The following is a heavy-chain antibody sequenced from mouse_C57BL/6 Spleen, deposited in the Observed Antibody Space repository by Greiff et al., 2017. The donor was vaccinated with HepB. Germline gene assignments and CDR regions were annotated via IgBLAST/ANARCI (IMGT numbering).Heavy chain of an antibody. V-gene: IGHV1-52*01. CDR1: GYTFTSYW. J-gene: IGHJ3*01. D-gene: IGHD2-3*01. CDR3: ARSYDGFYTVSWFAY. CDR2: IDPSDSET. Sequence: QVQLQQPGAELVRPGSSVKLSCKASGYTFTSYWMHWVKQRPIQGLEWIGNIDPSDSETHYNQKFKDKATLTVDKSSSTAYMQLSSLTSEDSAVYYCARSYDGFYTVSWFAYWGQGTLVTVSA.